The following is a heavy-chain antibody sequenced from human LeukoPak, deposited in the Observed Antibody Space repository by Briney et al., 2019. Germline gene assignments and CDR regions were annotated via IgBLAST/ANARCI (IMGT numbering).Heavy chain of an antibody. CDR1: GFIFSSFG. CDR3: ARDRDYDSANFDY. V-gene: IGHV3-33*01. Sequence: QPGRSLRLSCAPSGFIFSSFGMHWVRQAPGKGLEWVAVIWYDGGHKYYADSVKGRFSISRDNSKNTLYLQMSSLRAEDTAVYYCARDRDYDSANFDYWVQGTLVTVSS. D-gene: IGHD3-22*01. J-gene: IGHJ4*02. CDR2: IWYDGGHK.